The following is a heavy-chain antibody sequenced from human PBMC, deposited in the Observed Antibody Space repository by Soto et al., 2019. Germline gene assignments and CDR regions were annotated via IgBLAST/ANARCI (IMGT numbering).Heavy chain of an antibody. V-gene: IGHV4-59*01. CDR3: ARGRFLEWLFNYYYYGMDV. Sequence: SETLSLTCTVSGGSISSYYWSWIRQPPGKGLEWIGYIYYSGSTNYNPSLKSRVTISVDTSKNQFSLKLSSVTAADTAVYYCARGRFLEWLFNYYYYGMDVWAKGPRSPSP. D-gene: IGHD3-3*01. J-gene: IGHJ6*02. CDR1: GGSISSYY. CDR2: IYYSGST.